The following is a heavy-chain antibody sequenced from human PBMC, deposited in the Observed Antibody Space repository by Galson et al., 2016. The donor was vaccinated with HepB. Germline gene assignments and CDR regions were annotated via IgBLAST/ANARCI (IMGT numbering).Heavy chain of an antibody. Sequence: SLRLSCAASGFTFSSYAMGWLRRAPGKGLECVATISTAGGYAYYADSVKGRLTISRDNSKNTLYLQINSLSAEDTAIHYCAKRSPFYFDYWGQGTQVTVSS. V-gene: IGHV3-23*01. CDR1: GFTFSSYA. CDR3: AKRSPFYFDY. D-gene: IGHD3-10*01. J-gene: IGHJ4*02. CDR2: ISTAGGYA.